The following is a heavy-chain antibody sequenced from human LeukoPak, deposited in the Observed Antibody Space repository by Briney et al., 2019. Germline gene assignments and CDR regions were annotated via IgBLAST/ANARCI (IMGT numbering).Heavy chain of an antibody. Sequence: GRSLRLSCAASGFTFSSYAMHWVRQAPGKGLEWVAVISYDGSKKYYADSVKGRFTISRDNSKNTLYLQMNSLRAEDTAVYNCATDVGWQQPPYYFDYWGQGTLVTVSS. V-gene: IGHV3-30-3*01. J-gene: IGHJ4*02. D-gene: IGHD6-13*01. CDR1: GFTFSSYA. CDR3: ATDVGWQQPPYYFDY. CDR2: ISYDGSKK.